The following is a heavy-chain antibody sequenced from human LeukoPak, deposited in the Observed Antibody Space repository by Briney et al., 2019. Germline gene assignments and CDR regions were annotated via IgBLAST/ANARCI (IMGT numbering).Heavy chain of an antibody. D-gene: IGHD3-3*01. CDR3: ATKYYDFWSGYYTDY. CDR2: IYYSGST. Sequence: SETLSLTCTVSGDSISSGTYYWSWIRQPPGKGLEWIGYIYYSGSTNYNPSLKSRVTISVDTSKNQFSLKLSSVTAADTAVYYCATKYYDFWSGYYTDYWGQGTLVTVSS. J-gene: IGHJ4*02. CDR1: GDSISSGTYY. V-gene: IGHV4-61*01.